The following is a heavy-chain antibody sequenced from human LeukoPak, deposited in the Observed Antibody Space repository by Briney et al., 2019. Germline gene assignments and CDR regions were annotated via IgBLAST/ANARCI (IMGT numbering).Heavy chain of an antibody. J-gene: IGHJ6*02. CDR3: ALTGYYYYGMDV. V-gene: IGHV3-66*02. D-gene: IGHD1-14*01. Sequence: GGSLRLSCAASGLTVSSNYMSWVRQAPGKGLEWVSVIYSGGSTYYADSVKGRFTISRDNSKNTLYLQMNSLRAEDTAVYYCALTGYYYYGMDVWGQGTTVTVSS. CDR1: GLTVSSNY. CDR2: IYSGGST.